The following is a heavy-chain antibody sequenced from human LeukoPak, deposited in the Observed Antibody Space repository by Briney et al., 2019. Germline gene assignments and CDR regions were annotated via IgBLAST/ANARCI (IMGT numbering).Heavy chain of an antibody. CDR1: GFTFSNYA. CDR2: ISGSGGST. D-gene: IGHD6-13*01. V-gene: IGHV3-23*01. Sequence: GGSLRLSCTASGFTFSNYAMSWVRQAPGKGLEWVSSISGSGGSTFSADSVKGRFTISRDNSKNTLYLQMNSLRAEDTAVYYCAIRYGSTWNYFDYWGQGTLVTVSS. J-gene: IGHJ4*02. CDR3: AIRYGSTWNYFDY.